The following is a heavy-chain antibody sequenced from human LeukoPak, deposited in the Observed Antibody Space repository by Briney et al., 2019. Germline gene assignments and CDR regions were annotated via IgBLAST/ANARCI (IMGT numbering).Heavy chain of an antibody. V-gene: IGHV1-24*01. CDR3: ATTNYGSGSYYPDY. J-gene: IGHJ4*02. CDR1: GYTFTGYY. CDR2: FDPEDGKT. D-gene: IGHD3-10*01. Sequence: ASVKVSCKASGYTFTGYYMHWVRQAPGKGLEWMGGFDPEDGKTIYAQKFQGRVTMTEDTSTDTAYMELSSLRSEDTAVYYCATTNYGSGSYYPDYWGQGTLVTVSS.